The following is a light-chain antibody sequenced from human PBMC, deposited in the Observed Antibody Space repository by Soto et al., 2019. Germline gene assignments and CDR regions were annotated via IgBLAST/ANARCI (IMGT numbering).Light chain of an antibody. V-gene: IGKV3-20*01. CDR1: QSVSTNY. Sequence: EIVLTQSPGTLSLSPGDGATLSCRASQSVSTNYLAWFQQKPGQAPRLLIYGAHIRAIGIADRFRGSGSGTDFTLTISRLEPEDFAVYYCQQYHSLPRTFGQGTKGDIK. CDR3: QQYHSLPRT. J-gene: IGKJ1*01. CDR2: GAH.